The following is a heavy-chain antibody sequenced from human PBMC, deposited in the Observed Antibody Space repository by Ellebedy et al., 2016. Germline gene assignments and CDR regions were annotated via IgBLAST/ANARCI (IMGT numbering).Heavy chain of an antibody. CDR2: IYSSESS. D-gene: IGHD3-16*01. J-gene: IGHJ4*02. CDR1: GASVSSGSYY. CDR3: ASITFGGVNFDY. Sequence: SETLSLTXTVSGASVSSGSYYWTWVRQPPGKGLEWIGYIYSSESSNFNPSLKSRLTISVDTSKNQFSLKLSSVTAADTALYYCASITFGGVNFDYWGRGNLVTVSS. V-gene: IGHV4-61*01.